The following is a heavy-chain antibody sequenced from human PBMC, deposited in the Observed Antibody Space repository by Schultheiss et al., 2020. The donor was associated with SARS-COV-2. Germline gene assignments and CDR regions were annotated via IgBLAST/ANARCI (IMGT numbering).Heavy chain of an antibody. V-gene: IGHV4-61*02. J-gene: IGHJ4*01. CDR3: ARGSTVEMATTRSFYY. CDR2: IYTSGST. Sequence: SQTLSLTCTVSGGSISSGSYYWSWIRHPAGKGLEWIGRIYTSGSTNYNPSLKSRVTISVDTSKNQFSLKLSSVTAADTAVYYCARGSTVEMATTRSFYYWGLGTLVTVSS. CDR1: GGSISSGSYY. D-gene: IGHD5-24*01.